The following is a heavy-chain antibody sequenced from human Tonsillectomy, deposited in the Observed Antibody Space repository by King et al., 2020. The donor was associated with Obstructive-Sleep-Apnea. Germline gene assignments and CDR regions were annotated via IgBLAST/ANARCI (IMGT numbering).Heavy chain of an antibody. CDR1: GGSISSSSYY. D-gene: IGHD3-10*01. CDR2: IYYSGRT. Sequence: QLQESGPGLVKPSETLSLTCTVSGGSISSSSYYWGWIRQPPGKGLEWIGSIYYSGRTYYNPSLKSRVTISVDTSKNQFSLKLSSVTAADTAVYYCARDRFKDYYGSGSFTWGQGTLVTVSS. V-gene: IGHV4-39*07. J-gene: IGHJ4*02. CDR3: ARDRFKDYYGSGSFT.